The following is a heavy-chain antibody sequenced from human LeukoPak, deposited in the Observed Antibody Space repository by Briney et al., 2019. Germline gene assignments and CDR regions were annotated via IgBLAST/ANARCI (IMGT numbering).Heavy chain of an antibody. J-gene: IGHJ4*02. D-gene: IGHD3-10*01. CDR3: AKGRGGFGELLDDD. V-gene: IGHV3-23*01. CDR2: ITGSGGST. Sequence: GGSLRLSCTASGFTFSTYAMSWVHQAPGKGLEWVSAITGSGGSTSYADSVKGRFTISRDNSKDTLFMQVSGLRAEDTAVYYCAKGRGGFGELLDDDWGQGTLVTVSS. CDR1: GFTFSTYA.